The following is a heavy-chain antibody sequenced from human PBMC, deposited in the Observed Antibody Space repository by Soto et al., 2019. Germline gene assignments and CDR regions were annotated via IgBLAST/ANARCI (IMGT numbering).Heavy chain of an antibody. V-gene: IGHV2-5*02. J-gene: IGHJ6*03. Sequence: SGPTLVKPTQTLTLTCTFSGFSLSTSGVGVGWIRQPPGKALEWLALIYWDDDKRYSPSLKSRLTITKETSKNQVVLTMTNMDPVDTATYYCAHHTVTTPKYYYYMDVWGKGTTVTVSS. D-gene: IGHD4-17*01. CDR1: GFSLSTSGVG. CDR3: AHHTVTTPKYYYYMDV. CDR2: IYWDDDK.